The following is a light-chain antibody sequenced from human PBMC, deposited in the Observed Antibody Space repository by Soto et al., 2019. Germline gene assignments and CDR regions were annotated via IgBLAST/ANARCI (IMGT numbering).Light chain of an antibody. V-gene: IGLV1-47*01. CDR3: AAWDDSLVV. J-gene: IGLJ2*01. Sequence: QSVLTQPPSASGTPGQRVTICCSGSSSNIGSNYVYWYQQLPGTAPKLLIYRNNQRPSGVPDRFSGSKSGTSASLAISGLRSEDEADYYCAAWDDSLVVFGGGTKLTVL. CDR2: RNN. CDR1: SSNIGSNY.